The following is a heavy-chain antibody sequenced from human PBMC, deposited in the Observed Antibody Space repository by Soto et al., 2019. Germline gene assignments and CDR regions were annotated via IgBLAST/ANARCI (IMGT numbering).Heavy chain of an antibody. CDR2: IKIKTDGGTT. CDR1: GFTFSNAW. V-gene: IGHV3-15*07. D-gene: IGHD3-22*01. Sequence: GGSLRLSCAASGFTFSNAWMNWVRQAPGKGLEWVGRIKIKTDGGTTDYAAPVKGRFTISRDDSKNTLYLQMNSLKTEDTAVYYCTTAPEYYYDSSRGPHYYYGMDVWGQGTTVTVSS. CDR3: TTAPEYYYDSSRGPHYYYGMDV. J-gene: IGHJ6*02.